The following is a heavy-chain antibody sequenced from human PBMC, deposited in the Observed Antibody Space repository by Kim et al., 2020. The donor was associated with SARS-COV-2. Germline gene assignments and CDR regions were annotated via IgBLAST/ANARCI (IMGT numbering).Heavy chain of an antibody. J-gene: IGHJ6*02. V-gene: IGHV4-39*01. Sequence: SETLSLTCTVSGGSISSSSYYWGWIRQPPGKGLEWIGNIYSSGSTYHNPSLKSRVTISVDTSKNQFSLKLSSVTSADTAVYYCARLGYFYDMDVWGQGTTVTVSS. CDR2: IYSSGST. CDR1: GGSISSSSYY. CDR3: ARLGYFYDMDV.